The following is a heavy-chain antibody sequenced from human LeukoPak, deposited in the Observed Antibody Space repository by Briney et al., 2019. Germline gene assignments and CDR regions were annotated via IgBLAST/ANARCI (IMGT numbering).Heavy chain of an antibody. CDR3: TRVSLKPLYYYGSGDFDY. Sequence: GGSLRLSCAASGFTFSNAWMSWVRQAPGKGLEWVGFIRSKAYGGTTEYAASVKGRFTISRDDSKSIAYLQMNSLKTEDTAVYYCTRVSLKPLYYYGSGDFDYWGQGTLVTVSS. CDR1: GFTFSNAW. D-gene: IGHD3-10*01. CDR2: IRSKAYGGTT. J-gene: IGHJ4*02. V-gene: IGHV3-49*04.